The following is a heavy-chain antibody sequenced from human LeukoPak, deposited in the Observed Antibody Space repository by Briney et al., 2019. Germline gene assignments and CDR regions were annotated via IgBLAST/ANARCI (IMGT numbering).Heavy chain of an antibody. CDR3: AKDRSGWTDLGYFDY. Sequence: PGXXLRLSCAASGFAFSSYAMSWVRQAPGKGLEWVSAISGSGGSTYYADSVKGRFTISRDNSKNTLYLQMNSLRAEDTAVYYCAKDRSGWTDLGYFDYWGQGTLVTVSS. D-gene: IGHD6-19*01. CDR1: GFAFSSYA. J-gene: IGHJ4*02. V-gene: IGHV3-23*01. CDR2: ISGSGGST.